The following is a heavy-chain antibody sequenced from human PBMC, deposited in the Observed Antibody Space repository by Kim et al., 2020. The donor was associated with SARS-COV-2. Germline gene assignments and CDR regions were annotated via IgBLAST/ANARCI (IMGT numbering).Heavy chain of an antibody. V-gene: IGHV3-23*01. Sequence: GGSLRLSCAASGFTFSSYAMSWVRQAPGKGLEWVSAISGSGGSTYYADSVKGRFTISRDNSKNTQYLQMNSLRAEGTAVYYCAKVGVCITLIVFVCAFDIWGQGTMGT. J-gene: IGHJ3*02. CDR3: AKVGVCITLIVFVCAFDI. D-gene: IGHD3-22*01. CDR2: ISGSGGST. CDR1: GFTFSSYA.